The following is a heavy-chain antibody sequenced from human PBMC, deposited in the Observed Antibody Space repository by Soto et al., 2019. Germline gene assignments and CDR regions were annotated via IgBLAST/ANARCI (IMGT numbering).Heavy chain of an antibody. J-gene: IGHJ6*02. D-gene: IGHD5-18*01. CDR2: IIPNFDTP. V-gene: IGHV1-69*01. CDR1: GGSFNNYA. Sequence: QVHLVQSGAEVKKPGSSVKVSCKTSGGSFNNYAVSWVRQAPGQGLEWMGGIIPNFDTPNYAQKFQDRVTIIPDESTSPVSMELRSLRSNDTAVYYCAVAMVREILILKSSGMHVWGQGTTVIVSS. CDR3: AVAMVREILILKSSGMHV.